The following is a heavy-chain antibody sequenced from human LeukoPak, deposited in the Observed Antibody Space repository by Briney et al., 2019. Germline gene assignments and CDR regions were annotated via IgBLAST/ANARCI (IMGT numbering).Heavy chain of an antibody. J-gene: IGHJ4*02. V-gene: IGHV1-69*04. CDR3: ARDGAYGEGGVFDY. Sequence: EASVKVSCKASGGTFSSYAISWVRQAPGQGLEWMGRIIPILGIANYAQKFQGRVTITADKSTSTAYMELSSLRSEDTAVYYCARDGAYGEGGVFDYWGQGTLVTVSS. CDR1: GGTFSSYA. D-gene: IGHD4-17*01. CDR2: IIPILGIA.